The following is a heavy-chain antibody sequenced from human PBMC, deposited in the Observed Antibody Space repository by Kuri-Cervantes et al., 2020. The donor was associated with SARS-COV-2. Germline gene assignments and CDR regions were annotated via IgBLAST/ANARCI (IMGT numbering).Heavy chain of an antibody. CDR1: GFTFSSYG. J-gene: IGHJ6*02. CDR2: IWYDGSNK. V-gene: IGHV3-33*01. D-gene: IGHD3-10*01. Sequence: GGSLRLSCAAFGFTFSSYGMHWVRQAPGKGLEWVAVIWYDGSNKYYADSVKGRFTISRDNSKNTLYLQMNSLRAEDTAVYYCAGGVGEGNYYYYYGMDVWGQGTTVTGSS. CDR3: AGGVGEGNYYYYYGMDV.